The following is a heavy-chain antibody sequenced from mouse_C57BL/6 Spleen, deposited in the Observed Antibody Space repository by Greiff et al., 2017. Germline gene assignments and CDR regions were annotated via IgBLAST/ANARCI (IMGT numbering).Heavy chain of an antibody. J-gene: IGHJ2*01. CDR1: GYAFTNYL. Sequence: VQLQQSGAELVRPGTSVKVSCKASGYAFTNYLIEWVPQRPGQGLEWIGVINPGSGGTTYNEKFKGKATLTADKSSSTAYMQLSSLTSEESAVYFCARSEDSSGCDDWGQGTTLTVSS. CDR2: INPGSGGT. V-gene: IGHV1-54*01. CDR3: ARSEDSSGCDD. D-gene: IGHD3-2*02.